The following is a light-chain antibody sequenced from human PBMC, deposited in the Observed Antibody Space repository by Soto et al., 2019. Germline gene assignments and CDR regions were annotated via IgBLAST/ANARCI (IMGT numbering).Light chain of an antibody. J-gene: IGLJ3*02. CDR1: SSNIGAGYD. Sequence: QSVLTQPPSVSGAPGQRVTISCTGSSSNIGAGYDVQWYQQLPGTAPKLLIYGNSNRPSGVPDRFSGSKSGNSASLAITGLQAEDEADYYCQSKDSSLSAPWVFGGGTKVTVL. CDR3: QSKDSSLSAPWV. V-gene: IGLV1-40*01. CDR2: GNS.